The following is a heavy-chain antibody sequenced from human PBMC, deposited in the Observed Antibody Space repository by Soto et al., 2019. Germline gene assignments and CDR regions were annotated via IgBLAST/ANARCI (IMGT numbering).Heavy chain of an antibody. CDR3: ARRYSKYGVFDWFDP. CDR1: GFSLNSGRVG. CDR2: IFSDDGK. Sequence: QVTLKESGPVLVKPTETLTLTCTFSGFSLNSGRVGVSWFRQPPGKALEWLAHIFSDDGKSYSTSLRSRLTISKDTSKSLVVLTMTNMDPMDTATYYCARRYSKYGVFDWFDPWGQGTLVTVSS. V-gene: IGHV2-26*01. D-gene: IGHD4-4*01. J-gene: IGHJ5*02.